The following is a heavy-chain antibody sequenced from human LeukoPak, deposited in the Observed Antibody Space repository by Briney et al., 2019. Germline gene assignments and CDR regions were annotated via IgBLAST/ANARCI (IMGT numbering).Heavy chain of an antibody. D-gene: IGHD6-13*01. Sequence: PSQTLSLTCAVYGGSFSGYYWSWIRQPPGKGLEWIGEINHSGSTNYNPSLKSRVTISVDTPKNQFSLKLSSVTAADTAVYYCARDPAAAADGGTGNYWGQGTLVTVSS. CDR1: GGSFSGYY. J-gene: IGHJ4*02. CDR2: INHSGST. V-gene: IGHV4-34*09. CDR3: ARDPAAAADGGTGNY.